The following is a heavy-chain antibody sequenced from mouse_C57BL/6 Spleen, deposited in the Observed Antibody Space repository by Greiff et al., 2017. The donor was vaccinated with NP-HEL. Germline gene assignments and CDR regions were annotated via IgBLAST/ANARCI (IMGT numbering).Heavy chain of an antibody. Sequence: LVESGAELVKPGASVKISCKASGYAFSSYWMNWVKQRPGKGLEWIGQIYPGDGDTNYNGKFKGKATLTADKSSSTAYMQLSSLTSEDSAVYFCARSLITTVVVDYWGQGTTLTVSS. V-gene: IGHV1-80*01. J-gene: IGHJ2*01. CDR3: ARSLITTVVVDY. CDR1: GYAFSSYW. CDR2: IYPGDGDT. D-gene: IGHD1-1*01.